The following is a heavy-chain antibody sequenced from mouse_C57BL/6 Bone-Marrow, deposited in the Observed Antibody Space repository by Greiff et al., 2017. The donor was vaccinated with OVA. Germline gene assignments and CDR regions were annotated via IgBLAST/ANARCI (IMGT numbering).Heavy chain of an antibody. V-gene: IGHV1-81*01. Sequence: QVQLQQSGAELARPGASVKLSCKASGYTFTSYGISWVKQRTGQGLEWIGEIYPRSGNTYYNEKFKGKATLTADKSSSTAYKELRSLTSEDSAVYFCARAYSNYAMDYWGQGTSVTVSS. J-gene: IGHJ4*01. CDR2: IYPRSGNT. CDR1: GYTFTSYG. CDR3: ARAYSNYAMDY. D-gene: IGHD2-5*01.